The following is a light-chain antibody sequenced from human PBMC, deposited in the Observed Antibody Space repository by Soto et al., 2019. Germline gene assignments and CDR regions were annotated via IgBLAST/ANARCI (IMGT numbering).Light chain of an antibody. CDR2: LGS. CDR1: QSLLQSDGDYS. V-gene: IGKV2-28*01. Sequence: DIVMTQSPLSLVVTPGEPASISCRSSQSLLQSDGDYSLDWYLQKPGQSPQLLTYLGSNRASGVPDRFSGSGSGTDFTLKISRVEAEDVGVYYCMQALQTPRTFGQGTKVEIK. CDR3: MQALQTPRT. J-gene: IGKJ1*01.